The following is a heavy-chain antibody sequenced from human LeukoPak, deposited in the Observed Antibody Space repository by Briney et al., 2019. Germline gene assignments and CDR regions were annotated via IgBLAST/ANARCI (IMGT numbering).Heavy chain of an antibody. CDR1: GFIFSPSA. J-gene: IGHJ4*02. CDR2: IGGSGGRT. CDR3: AKRGVVIRVILVGFHKEAYYFDS. Sequence: GGSLRLSCAASGFIFSPSAMSWVRQAPGKGLEWVAGIGGSGGRTNYADSVKGRFTISRDNPKNTLYLQMNSLRAEDTAVYFCAKRGVVIRVILVGFHKEAYYFDSWGQGALVIVSP. D-gene: IGHD3-22*01. V-gene: IGHV3-23*01.